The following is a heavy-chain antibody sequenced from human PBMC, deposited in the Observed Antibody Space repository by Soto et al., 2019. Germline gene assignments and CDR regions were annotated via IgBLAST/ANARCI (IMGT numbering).Heavy chain of an antibody. J-gene: IGHJ6*03. CDR3: ARESGGATATLDYYYFYRDV. D-gene: IGHD5-12*01. V-gene: IGHV1-2*04. Sequence: QVQLVQSGAEVKKPGASVTVSCRSSGDTFTDYYIHWVRQAPGQGLEWMGWINPNSGVTKYAQKFQGWVIMSRDTSIRTVYMQLSRLTSDDTAYYYCARESGGATATLDYYYFYRDVWGTGTTFTVSS. CDR1: GDTFTDYY. CDR2: INPNSGVT.